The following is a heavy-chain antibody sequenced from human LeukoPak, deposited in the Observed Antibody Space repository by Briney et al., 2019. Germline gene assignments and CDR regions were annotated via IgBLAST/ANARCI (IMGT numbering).Heavy chain of an antibody. D-gene: IGHD1-26*01. V-gene: IGHV3-30-3*01. Sequence: GGSLRLSCAASGFTFNNYAMNWVRQAPGKGLEWVAVISYDGSNKYYADSVKGRFTISRDNSKNTLYLQMNSLRAEDTAVYYCARDRSGSYESIYYYYYGMDVWGQGTTVTVSS. CDR1: GFTFNNYA. J-gene: IGHJ6*02. CDR2: ISYDGSNK. CDR3: ARDRSGSYESIYYYYYGMDV.